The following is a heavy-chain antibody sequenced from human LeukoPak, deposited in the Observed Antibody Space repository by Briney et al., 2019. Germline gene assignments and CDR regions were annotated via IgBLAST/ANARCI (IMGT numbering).Heavy chain of an antibody. CDR3: AKDKEGYSSGRYHPTDAFDI. CDR1: GFTLSSYA. Sequence: GGSLTLSCAASGFTLSSYAMSWLRPAPGRELAGVAAISRSGGSTYYADSLKGPFTTARDNSKNTLYLQMNSLRAEDTAVYYCAKDKEGYSSGRYHPTDAFDIWGQGTMVTVSS. CDR2: ISRSGGST. V-gene: IGHV3-23*01. J-gene: IGHJ3*02. D-gene: IGHD6-19*01.